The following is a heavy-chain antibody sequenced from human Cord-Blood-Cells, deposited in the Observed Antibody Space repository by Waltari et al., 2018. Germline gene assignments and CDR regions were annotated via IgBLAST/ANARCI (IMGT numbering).Heavy chain of an antibody. CDR2: IYYSGST. CDR1: GGSISSSSYY. D-gene: IGHD7-27*01. Sequence: QLQLQESGPGLVKPSETLSLTCTVSGGSISSSSYYWGWIRQPPGKGLEWIGSIYYSGSTYYNPSLKRRVTISVDTSKNQFSLKLSSVTAADTAVYYCAREVTGAGGYYFDYWGQGTLVTVSS. CDR3: AREVTGAGGYYFDY. J-gene: IGHJ4*02. V-gene: IGHV4-39*01.